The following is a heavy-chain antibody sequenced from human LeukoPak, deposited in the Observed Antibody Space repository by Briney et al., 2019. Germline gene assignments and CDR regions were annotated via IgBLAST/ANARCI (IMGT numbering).Heavy chain of an antibody. CDR3: ARGTGWFDP. J-gene: IGHJ5*02. CDR1: GGFFSGYY. CDR2: INHSGST. V-gene: IGHV4-34*01. Sequence: SETLSLTCAVYGGFFSGYYWSWIRQPPGKGLEWIGEINHSGSTNYNPSLKSRVTISVDTSKNQFSLKLSSVTAADTAVYYCARGTGWFDPWGQGTLVTVSS. D-gene: IGHD1-1*01.